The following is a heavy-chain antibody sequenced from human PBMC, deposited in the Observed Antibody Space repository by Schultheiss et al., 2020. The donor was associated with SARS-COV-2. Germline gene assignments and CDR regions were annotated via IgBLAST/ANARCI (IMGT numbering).Heavy chain of an antibody. D-gene: IGHD6-19*01. CDR3: AKVWSSGWYVGLDY. Sequence: GGSLRLSCAASGFTFSSYGMHWVRQAPGKGLEWVAVISYDGSNKYYADSVKGRFTISRDNSKNTLYLQMNSLRAEDTAVYYCAKVWSSGWYVGLDYWGQGTLGTVAA. J-gene: IGHJ4*02. V-gene: IGHV3-30*18. CDR2: ISYDGSNK. CDR1: GFTFSSYG.